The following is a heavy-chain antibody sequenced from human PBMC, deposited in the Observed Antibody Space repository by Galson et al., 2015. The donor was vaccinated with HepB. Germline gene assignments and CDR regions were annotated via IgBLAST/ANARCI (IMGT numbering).Heavy chain of an antibody. V-gene: IGHV1-69*13. CDR3: ASTLAVAGTFYFQH. J-gene: IGHJ1*01. Sequence: SVKVSCKASGGTFSSYAISWVRQAPGQGLEWMGGIIPIFGTANYAQKFQGRVTITADESTSTAYMELSSLRSEDTAVYYCASTLAVAGTFYFQHWGQGTLVTVSS. D-gene: IGHD6-19*01. CDR2: IIPIFGTA. CDR1: GGTFSSYA.